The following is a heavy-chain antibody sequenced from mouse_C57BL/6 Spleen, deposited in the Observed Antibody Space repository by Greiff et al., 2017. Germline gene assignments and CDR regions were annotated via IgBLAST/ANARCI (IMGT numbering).Heavy chain of an antibody. J-gene: IGHJ1*03. Sequence: VQLQQSGAELARPGASVTLSCKASGYTFTSYTMHWVKQRPGQGLEWIGSINPSSGYTTYNQTFKDKATLTADKSSSTAYMQLSSLTSEDSAVYYCARGFITTVEGYFDVWGTGTTVTVSS. CDR2: INPSSGYT. CDR3: ARGFITTVEGYFDV. D-gene: IGHD1-1*01. V-gene: IGHV1-4*01. CDR1: GYTFTSYT.